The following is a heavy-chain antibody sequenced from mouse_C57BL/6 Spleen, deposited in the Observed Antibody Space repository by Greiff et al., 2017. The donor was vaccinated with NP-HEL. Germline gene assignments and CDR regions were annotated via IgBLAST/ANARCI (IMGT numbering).Heavy chain of an antibody. CDR3: ARHKGDGGFAY. CDR2: ISSGGSYT. V-gene: IGHV5-6*01. D-gene: IGHD3-3*01. CDR1: GFTFSSYG. Sequence: EVKLMESGGDLVKPGGSLKLSCAASGFTFSSYGMSWVRQTPDKRLEWVATISSGGSYTYYPDSVKGRFTISRDNAKNTLYLQMSSLKSEDTAMYYCARHKGDGGFAYWGQGTLVTVSA. J-gene: IGHJ3*01.